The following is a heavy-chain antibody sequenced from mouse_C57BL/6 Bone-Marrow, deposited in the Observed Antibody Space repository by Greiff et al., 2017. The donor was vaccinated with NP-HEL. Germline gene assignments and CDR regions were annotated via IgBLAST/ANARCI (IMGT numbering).Heavy chain of an antibody. V-gene: IGHV5-4*01. CDR2: ISDGGSYT. D-gene: IGHD2-4*01. CDR3: ARIYYDYDALGD. Sequence: EVHLVESGGGLVKPGGSLKLSCAASGFTFSSYAMSWVRQTPEKRLEWVATISDGGSYTYYPDNVKGRFTISRDNAKNNLYLQMSHLKSEDTAMYYCARIYYDYDALGDWGQGTLVTVSA. J-gene: IGHJ3*01. CDR1: GFTFSSYA.